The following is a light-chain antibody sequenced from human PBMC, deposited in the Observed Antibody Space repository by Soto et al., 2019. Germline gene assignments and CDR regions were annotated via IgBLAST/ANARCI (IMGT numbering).Light chain of an antibody. Sequence: EIVMTQSPATLSVSPGERATLSCRASQSVSSNLAWYQQKSGQAPRLLIYGASTRATGIPARFSGSGSGTEFTLTISSLQSEDFAVYYCQQYNNWPPWTFGQGIKVEIK. V-gene: IGKV3-15*01. CDR1: QSVSSN. CDR3: QQYNNWPPWT. CDR2: GAS. J-gene: IGKJ1*01.